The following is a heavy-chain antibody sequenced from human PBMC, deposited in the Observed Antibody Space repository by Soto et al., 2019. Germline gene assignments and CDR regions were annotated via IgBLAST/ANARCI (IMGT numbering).Heavy chain of an antibody. CDR1: GFTFGDFG. CDR2: IRSKGYGGTT. V-gene: IGHV3-49*03. Sequence: LRLSCTGSGFTFGDFGMSWFRQAPGKGLEWLSFIRSKGYGGTTESAASVRGRFITSRDDSKSIAYLQMNSLKTEDTAVYYCASLTSWSQEYYYGMDVWGQGTTVTVSS. CDR3: ASLTSWSQEYYYGMDV. D-gene: IGHD2-2*01. J-gene: IGHJ6*02.